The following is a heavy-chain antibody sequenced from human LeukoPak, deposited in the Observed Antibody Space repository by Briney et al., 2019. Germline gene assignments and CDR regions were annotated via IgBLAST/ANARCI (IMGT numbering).Heavy chain of an antibody. Sequence: SETLSLTCTVSGDSISGYYWSWIRQPAGKGLEWIGRIYASGSTHYNPSLRSRVTMSVDTSKSQFSLTLSSVTAADTAVYYCVRDSNSGWRSLDCWGQGALVTVSS. V-gene: IGHV4-4*07. CDR1: GDSISGYY. D-gene: IGHD6-19*01. CDR2: IYASGST. J-gene: IGHJ4*02. CDR3: VRDSNSGWRSLDC.